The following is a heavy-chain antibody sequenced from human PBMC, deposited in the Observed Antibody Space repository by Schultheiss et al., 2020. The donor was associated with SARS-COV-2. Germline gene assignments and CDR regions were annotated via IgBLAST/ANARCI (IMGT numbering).Heavy chain of an antibody. CDR3: SVGYFDY. V-gene: IGHV3-48*01. CDR1: GFTVSSNY. J-gene: IGHJ4*02. Sequence: GGSLRLSCAASGFTVSSNYMSWVRQAPGKGLEWVSYISSSSSTIYYADSVKGRFTISRDNAKNSLYLQMNSLRAEDTAVYYCSVGYFDYWGQGTLVTVSS. CDR2: ISSSSSTI.